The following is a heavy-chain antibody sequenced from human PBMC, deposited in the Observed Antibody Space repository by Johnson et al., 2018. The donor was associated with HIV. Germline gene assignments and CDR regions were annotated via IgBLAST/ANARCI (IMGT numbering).Heavy chain of an antibody. CDR1: GFTFDDYG. Sequence: AASGFTFDDYGMSWVRQAPGKGLEWVSGINWNGGSTGYADSVKGRFTISRDNAKNSLYLQMNSLRAEDTALYYCARDPPPRSSGSDAFDIWGQGTMVTVSS. D-gene: IGHD6-19*01. J-gene: IGHJ3*02. V-gene: IGHV3-20*04. CDR3: ARDPPPRSSGSDAFDI. CDR2: INWNGGST.